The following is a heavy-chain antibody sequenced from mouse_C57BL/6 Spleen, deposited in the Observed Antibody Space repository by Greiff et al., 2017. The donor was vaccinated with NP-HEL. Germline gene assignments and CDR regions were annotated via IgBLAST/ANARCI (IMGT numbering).Heavy chain of an antibody. Sequence: QVQLQQSGAELVKPGASVKMSCKASGYTFTSYWITWVKQRPGQGLEWIGDIYPGSGSTNYNEKFKSKATLTVDTSSSTAYMQLSSLTSEDSAVYYCARHYDYDGPFAYWGQGTLVTVSA. J-gene: IGHJ3*01. CDR1: GYTFTSYW. CDR2: IYPGSGST. CDR3: ARHYDYDGPFAY. V-gene: IGHV1-55*01. D-gene: IGHD2-4*01.